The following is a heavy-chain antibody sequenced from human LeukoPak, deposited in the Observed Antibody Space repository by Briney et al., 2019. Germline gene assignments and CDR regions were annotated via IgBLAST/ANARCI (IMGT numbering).Heavy chain of an antibody. CDR3: ARPYYYDSRIDP. CDR2: MYYSGST. D-gene: IGHD3-22*01. V-gene: IGHV4-30-4*01. J-gene: IGHJ5*02. Sequence: PSQTLSLTCTVSGGSISSGDYYWSWIRQPPGTGLEWIGYMYYSGSTYYNPSLKSRATISVDTSKNQFSLKLTSVTAADTAVYYCARPYYYDSRIDPWGQGTLVTVSS. CDR1: GGSISSGDYY.